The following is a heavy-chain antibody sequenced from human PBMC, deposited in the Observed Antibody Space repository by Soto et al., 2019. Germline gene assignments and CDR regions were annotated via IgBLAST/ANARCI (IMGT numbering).Heavy chain of an antibody. V-gene: IGHV3-23*01. Sequence: EVQLLDSGGGSVQPGGSLRLSCAASGFTFSSYAMHWVRRPPGKGLEWVSSISGSGGTAYYADSVKGRFSISRDSLVNTLYLQMNSLRAEDTAVYYCAKGRGQNWIFDYWGQGTLVTVSP. CDR2: ISGSGGTA. J-gene: IGHJ4*02. CDR1: GFTFSSYA. CDR3: AKGRGQNWIFDY. D-gene: IGHD1-1*01.